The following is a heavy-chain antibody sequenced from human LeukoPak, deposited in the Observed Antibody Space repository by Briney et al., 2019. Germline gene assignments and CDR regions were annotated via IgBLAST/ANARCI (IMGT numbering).Heavy chain of an antibody. J-gene: IGHJ4*02. V-gene: IGHV3-9*01. CDR2: ISWNSGSI. D-gene: IGHD1-14*01. CDR1: GFTFSSYA. Sequence: GGSLRLSCAASGFTFSSYAMHWVRQAPGKGLEWVSGISWNSGSIGYADSVKGRFTISRDNAKNSLYLQMSSLRAEDTALYYCARRLSTTWAFDYWGQGTLVTVSS. CDR3: ARRLSTTWAFDY.